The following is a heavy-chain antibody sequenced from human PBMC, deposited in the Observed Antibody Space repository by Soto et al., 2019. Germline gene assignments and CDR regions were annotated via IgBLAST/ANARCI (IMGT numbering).Heavy chain of an antibody. CDR2: ISWNSGDK. J-gene: IGHJ2*01. Sequence: GGSLRLSCEASGFIFEDYDMHWVRQPPGKGLQWVSGISWNSGDKDYGDSVKGRFTISRDNAKNSLDLQMSSLRVEDTATYYCVKKSCSHTRCYTGWFFDLWGRGTLVTVS. V-gene: IGHV3-9*01. CDR3: VKKSCSHTRCYTGWFFDL. CDR1: GFIFEDYD. D-gene: IGHD2-15*01.